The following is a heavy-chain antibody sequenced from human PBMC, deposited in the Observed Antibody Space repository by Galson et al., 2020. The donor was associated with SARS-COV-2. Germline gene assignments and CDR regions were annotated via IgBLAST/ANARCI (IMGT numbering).Heavy chain of an antibody. CDR1: GASVTGTTYY. Sequence: SATLSLTCTVSGASVTGTTYYWNWIRQPAGKGLEWIGHIYSSGSANYNPSLKSRATISVDTSKSHFSLKLSSVTAADTAVYYCAGYDFWSASYSWGQGTLVTVSP. D-gene: IGHD3-3*01. V-gene: IGHV4-61*09. CDR2: IYSSGSA. CDR3: AGYDFWSASYS. J-gene: IGHJ4*02.